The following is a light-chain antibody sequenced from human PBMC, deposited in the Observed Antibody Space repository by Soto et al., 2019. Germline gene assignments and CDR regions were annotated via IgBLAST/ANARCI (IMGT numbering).Light chain of an antibody. CDR2: LGS. CDR1: QSLLHSNGYNY. Sequence: DIVMTQSPLSLPVTPGEPASISCRSSQSLLHSNGYNYLGWYLQKPGQSPQLLIYLGSNRASGVPDRFSGSGSGTDFTLKISRVEAEHVGVYYCMQALQTPYTFGQGTKLEIK. J-gene: IGKJ2*01. V-gene: IGKV2-28*01. CDR3: MQALQTPYT.